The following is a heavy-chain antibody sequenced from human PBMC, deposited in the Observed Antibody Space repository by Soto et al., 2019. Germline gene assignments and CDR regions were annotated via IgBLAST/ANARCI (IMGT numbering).Heavy chain of an antibody. CDR3: ARAWAVPGSHWGD. J-gene: IGHJ4*02. CDR2: IHNSGST. CDR1: GVSIRSGHKY. V-gene: IGHV4-30-4*02. Sequence: SETPALTGRVSGVSIRSGHKYLNWIRTPPGKGLEWVGYIHNSGSTYSDPSLKSRVTLSLDTSKRQFFLKLTSVTAADTAVYYCARAWAVPGSHWGDWGRGTLVTVSS. D-gene: IGHD6-19*01.